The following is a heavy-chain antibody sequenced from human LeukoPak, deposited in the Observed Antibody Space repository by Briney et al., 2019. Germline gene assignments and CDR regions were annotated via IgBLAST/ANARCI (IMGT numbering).Heavy chain of an antibody. V-gene: IGHV3-48*03. CDR1: GFAFSSFA. Sequence: GGSLRLSCAASGFAFSSFAMNWVRQAPGKGLEWVSFITESGNIEKYADSVKGRFTISRDNAKNSVYLQMNSLRAEDTAVYYCARTPPRRDDYWGQGTLATVSS. CDR3: ARTPPRRDDY. CDR2: ITESGNIE. J-gene: IGHJ4*02.